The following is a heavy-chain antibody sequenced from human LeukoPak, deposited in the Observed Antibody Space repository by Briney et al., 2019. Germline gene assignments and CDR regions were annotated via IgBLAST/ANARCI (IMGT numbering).Heavy chain of an antibody. V-gene: IGHV3-30-3*01. J-gene: IGHJ4*02. CDR2: ISYDGSNK. CDR3: ARVGYCSGGSCYSFDY. Sequence: GRSLRLSCAASGFTFSSYAMHWVRQAPGKGLEWVAVISYDGSNKYYADSVKGRFTISRDNAKNSLYLQMNSLRAEDTAVYYCARVGYCSGGSCYSFDYWGQGTLVTVSS. CDR1: GFTFSSYA. D-gene: IGHD2-15*01.